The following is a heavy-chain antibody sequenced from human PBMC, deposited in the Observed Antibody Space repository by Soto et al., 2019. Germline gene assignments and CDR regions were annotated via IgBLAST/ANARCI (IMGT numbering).Heavy chain of an antibody. CDR3: ARDPADIVVVPAATGYMDV. Sequence: PGGSLRLSCAASGFNFSSYAMHWVRQAPGKGLEWVAVMSYDGSNKYYADSVKGRFTISRDNSKNTLYLQMDSVRAEDTAVYYCARDPADIVVVPAATGYMDVWGKGTTVTVS. J-gene: IGHJ6*03. D-gene: IGHD2-2*01. V-gene: IGHV3-30-3*01. CDR2: MSYDGSNK. CDR1: GFNFSSYA.